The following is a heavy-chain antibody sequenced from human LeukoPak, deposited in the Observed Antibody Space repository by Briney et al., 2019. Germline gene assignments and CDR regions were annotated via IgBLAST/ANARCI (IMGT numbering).Heavy chain of an antibody. CDR3: ARQSNVPPFGDEKPYYYYYYYMDV. CDR1: GGTFSSYA. J-gene: IGHJ6*03. CDR2: IIPIFGTA. D-gene: IGHD3-10*01. V-gene: IGHV1-69*06. Sequence: SVKVSCKASGGTFSSYAISWVRQAPGQGLEWMGGIIPIFGTANYAQKFQGRVTITADKSTSTAYMELSSLKASDTAMYYCARQSNVPPFGDEKPYYYYYYYMDVWGKGTTVTVSS.